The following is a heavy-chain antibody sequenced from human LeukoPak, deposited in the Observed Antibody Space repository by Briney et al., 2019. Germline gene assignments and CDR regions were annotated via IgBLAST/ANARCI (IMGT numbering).Heavy chain of an antibody. Sequence: PGGSLRLSCAASGFTFSSYAMHWVRQAPGKGLEWVAVISRDESNKYYGNSVKGRFTISRDNSKNTLYLHMNSLRAEDTAVYYCARVRYCSGGSCYFYNAMDVWGQGTTVTVSS. CDR1: GFTFSSYA. CDR2: ISRDESNK. CDR3: ARVRYCSGGSCYFYNAMDV. D-gene: IGHD2-15*01. J-gene: IGHJ6*02. V-gene: IGHV3-30*04.